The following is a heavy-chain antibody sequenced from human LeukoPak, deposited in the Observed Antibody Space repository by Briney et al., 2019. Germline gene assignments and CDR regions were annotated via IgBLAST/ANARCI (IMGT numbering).Heavy chain of an antibody. CDR2: INPNSGGT. V-gene: IGHV1-2*02. CDR3: ARDIDGYSYGYY. D-gene: IGHD5-18*01. CDR1: GYTFRNYG. J-gene: IGHJ4*02. Sequence: ASVKVSCKTSGYTFRNYGITWVRQIPGQGLEWMGWINPNSGGTNYAQKFQGRVTMTRDTSISTAYMELSRLRSDDTAVYYCARDIDGYSYGYYWGQGTLVTVSS.